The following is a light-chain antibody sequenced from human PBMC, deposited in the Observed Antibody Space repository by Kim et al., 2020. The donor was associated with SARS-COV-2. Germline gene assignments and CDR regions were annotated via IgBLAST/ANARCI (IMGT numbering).Light chain of an antibody. CDR2: GND. V-gene: IGLV1-40*01. CDR3: QSYDNSLSGYV. J-gene: IGLJ1*01. Sequence: RFTISCTGSSSNIGAGYDVHWYQQFPGAAPKFLIYGNDNRPSGVPDRFSGSKSGTSASLAITGLQPEDEADYYCQSYDNSLSGYVFGTGTKVTVL. CDR1: SSNIGAGYD.